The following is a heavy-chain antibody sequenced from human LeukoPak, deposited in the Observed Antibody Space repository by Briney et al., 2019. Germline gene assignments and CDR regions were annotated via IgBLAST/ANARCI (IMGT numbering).Heavy chain of an antibody. CDR2: IHYSGST. CDR1: GGSISSYY. J-gene: IGHJ6*03. V-gene: IGHV4-59*01. Sequence: SETLSLTCTVSGGSISSYYWSWIRQPPGKGLEWIGYIHYSGSTNYNPSLKSRVTISVDTSKNQFSLKLSSVTAADTAVYYCARDGSDYYYYYYMDVWGKGTTVTVSS. CDR3: ARDGSDYYYYYYMDV.